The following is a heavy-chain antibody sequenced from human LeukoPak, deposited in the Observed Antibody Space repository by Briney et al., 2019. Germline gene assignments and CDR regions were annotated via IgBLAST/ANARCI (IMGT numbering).Heavy chain of an antibody. Sequence: PGGSLRLSCAASGFTFSSYAMSWVRQAPGKGLEWVLAISGSGGSTYYADSVKGRFTISRDNSKNTLYLQMNSLRAEDTAVYYCTTTGIAAAGTFDYWGQGTLVTVSS. V-gene: IGHV3-23*01. CDR3: TTTGIAAAGTFDY. CDR2: ISGSGGST. J-gene: IGHJ4*02. D-gene: IGHD6-13*01. CDR1: GFTFSSYA.